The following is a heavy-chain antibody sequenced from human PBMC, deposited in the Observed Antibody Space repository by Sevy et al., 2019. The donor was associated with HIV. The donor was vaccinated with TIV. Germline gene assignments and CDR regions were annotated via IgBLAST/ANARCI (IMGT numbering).Heavy chain of an antibody. CDR3: AREVDYDFWRNYGMDV. Sequence: GGSLRLSCAASGFTFSSYSMNWVRQAPGKGLEWVSYISSSSSTIYYADSVKGRFTISRDNAKNSLYLQMNSLRAEDTAVYYCAREVDYDFWRNYGMDVWGQGTTVTVSS. J-gene: IGHJ6*02. CDR1: GFTFSSYS. V-gene: IGHV3-48*01. CDR2: ISSSSSTI. D-gene: IGHD3-3*01.